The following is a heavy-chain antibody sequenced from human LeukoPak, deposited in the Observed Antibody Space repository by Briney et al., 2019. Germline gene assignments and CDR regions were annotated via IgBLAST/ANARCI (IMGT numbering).Heavy chain of an antibody. CDR1: GFTFSYYG. V-gene: IGHV3-30*02. CDR2: IRYDGSNK. Sequence: GGSLRLSCAASGFTFSYYGMHWVRQAPGKGLEWVAFIRYDGSNKYYADSVKGRFTISRDISKNTLYLQMNSLRAEDTAVYYCAKGQGYYYYMDVWGKGTTVTISS. CDR3: AKGQGYYYYMDV. J-gene: IGHJ6*03.